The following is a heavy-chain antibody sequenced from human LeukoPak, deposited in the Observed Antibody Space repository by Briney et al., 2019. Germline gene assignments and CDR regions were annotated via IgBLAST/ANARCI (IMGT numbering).Heavy chain of an antibody. Sequence: SVKVSCKASGGTFSSYAISWVRQAPGQGLEWMGGIIPIFGTANYAQKSQGRVTITADESTSTAYMELSSLRSEDTAVYYCANLNDFWSGYFRGFDPWGQGTLVTVSS. D-gene: IGHD3-3*01. J-gene: IGHJ5*02. CDR1: GGTFSSYA. CDR3: ANLNDFWSGYFRGFDP. CDR2: IIPIFGTA. V-gene: IGHV1-69*13.